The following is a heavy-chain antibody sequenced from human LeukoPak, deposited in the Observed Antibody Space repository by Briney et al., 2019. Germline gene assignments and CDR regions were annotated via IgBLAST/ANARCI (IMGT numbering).Heavy chain of an antibody. CDR1: GGSISSYY. CDR2: IYYSGNT. D-gene: IGHD4-17*01. Sequence: PSETLSLTCTVSGGSISSYYWSWIRQPPGKGLEWIGYIYYSGNTNYNPSLKSRVTISVDTSKNQFSLKLRSVTAADTAVYYCARGYGEYAAFDIWGQGTMVTVSS. V-gene: IGHV4-59*01. J-gene: IGHJ3*02. CDR3: ARGYGEYAAFDI.